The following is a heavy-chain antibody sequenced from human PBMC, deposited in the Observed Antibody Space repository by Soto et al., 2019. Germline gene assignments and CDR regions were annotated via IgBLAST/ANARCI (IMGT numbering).Heavy chain of an antibody. D-gene: IGHD6-6*01. CDR2: ISGSGGST. V-gene: IGHV3-23*01. CDR1: GFTFSSYA. CDR3: AKGLAEYSSSSRYYYYYMDV. J-gene: IGHJ6*03. Sequence: GGSLRFSCAASGFTFSSYAMSWVRQAPGKGLEWVSAISGSGGSTYYADSVKGRFTISRDNSKNTLYLQMNSLRAEDTAVYYCAKGLAEYSSSSRYYYYYMDVWGKGTTVTVSS.